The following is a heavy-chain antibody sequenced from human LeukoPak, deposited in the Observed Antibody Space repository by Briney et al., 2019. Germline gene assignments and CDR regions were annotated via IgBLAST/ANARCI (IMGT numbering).Heavy chain of an antibody. CDR3: AGQNPGGDLSDY. D-gene: IGHD4-17*01. CDR2: IYYSGST. V-gene: IGHV4-59*08. Sequence: SETLSLTCTVSGGSISSYYWSWIRQPPGKGLEWIGYIYYSGSTNYNPSLKSRVTISVDTSKNQFSLKLSSVTAADTAVYYCAGQNPGGDLSDYWGQGTLVTVSS. J-gene: IGHJ4*02. CDR1: GGSISSYY.